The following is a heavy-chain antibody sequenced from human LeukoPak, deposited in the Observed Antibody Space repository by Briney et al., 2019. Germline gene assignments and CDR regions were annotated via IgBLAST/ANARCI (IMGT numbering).Heavy chain of an antibody. J-gene: IGHJ6*02. V-gene: IGHV3-23*01. CDR1: EFTFSSYA. Sequence: GGSLRLSCAASEFTFSSYAMTWVRQAPGKGLEWVSVISGNGGSTNYADSVKGRFTISRDNSKNTLYLQMNSLRAEDTAVYYCARDPSITMVRGVKTYGMDVWGQGTTVTVSS. CDR3: ARDPSITMVRGVKTYGMDV. CDR2: ISGNGGST. D-gene: IGHD3-10*01.